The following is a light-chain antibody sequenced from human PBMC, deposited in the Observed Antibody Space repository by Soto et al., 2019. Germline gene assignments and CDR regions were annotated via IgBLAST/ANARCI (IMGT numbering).Light chain of an antibody. J-gene: IGKJ1*01. V-gene: IGKV3-15*01. CDR2: ATS. CDR1: QTVNSD. CDR3: QQYNNWPPWT. Sequence: EIVLMQSPGTLSLSPGETATLSCRASQTVNSDYLAWFQQRPGQAPRLLIFATSTRATGIPARFSGSGSGTEFTLTISSLQSEDFAVYYCQQYNNWPPWTFGQGTKVDIK.